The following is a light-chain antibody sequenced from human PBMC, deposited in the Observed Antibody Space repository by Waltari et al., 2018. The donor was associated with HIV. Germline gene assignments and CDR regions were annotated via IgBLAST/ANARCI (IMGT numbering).Light chain of an antibody. CDR2: EVT. J-gene: IGLJ2*01. Sequence: QSALTQPASVSGSPGQSIAISCTGTSSDVGGYNYVSWYQQHPGKAPPLIIYEVTRRPAGVSHRFSGSKSGNTASLTISGLQAEDETDYYCASYVTGGTVIFGGGTNLTVV. CDR3: ASYVTGGTVI. V-gene: IGLV2-14*01. CDR1: SSDVGGYNY.